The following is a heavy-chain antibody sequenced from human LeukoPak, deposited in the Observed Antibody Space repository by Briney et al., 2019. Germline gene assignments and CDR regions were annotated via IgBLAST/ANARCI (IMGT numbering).Heavy chain of an antibody. V-gene: IGHV3-9*01. J-gene: IGHJ4*02. Sequence: AGRSLRLSCAASGFTFDDYAMHWVRQAPGKGLEWVSGISWNSGSIGYADSVKGRFTISRDNAKNSLYLQMNSLRAEDTALYYCVKDGHYYDSSGYYGFQFDYWGQGTLVTVSS. CDR1: GFTFDDYA. CDR2: ISWNSGSI. CDR3: VKDGHYYDSSGYYGFQFDY. D-gene: IGHD3-22*01.